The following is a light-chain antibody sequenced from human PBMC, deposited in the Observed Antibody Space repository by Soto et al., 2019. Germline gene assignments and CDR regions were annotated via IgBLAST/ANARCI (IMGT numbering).Light chain of an antibody. Sequence: ESVLTQSPGTLSLSPGERATLSCRASQSVNTRYSAWYQKKPGQAPRLLIYGASSRATGIPDRFSGSGSGTAFTLTISRLEPEDFAVYYCQQYGSSGTFGQGTKVDIK. CDR3: QQYGSSGT. CDR1: QSVNTRY. J-gene: IGKJ1*01. CDR2: GAS. V-gene: IGKV3-20*01.